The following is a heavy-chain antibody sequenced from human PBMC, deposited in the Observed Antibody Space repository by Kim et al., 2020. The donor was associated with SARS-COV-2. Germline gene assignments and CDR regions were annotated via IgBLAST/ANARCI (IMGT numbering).Heavy chain of an antibody. CDR3: ARGVLGYCSSTSCPRDYYFDY. V-gene: IGHV4-4*02. CDR1: GGSISSSNW. CDR2: IYHSGST. J-gene: IGHJ4*02. Sequence: SETLSLTCAVSGGSISSSNWWSWVRQPPGKGLEWIGEIYHSGSTNYNPSLKSRVTISVDKSKNQFSLKLSSVTAADTAVYYCARGVLGYCSSTSCPRDYYFDYWGQGTLVTVSS. D-gene: IGHD2-2*01.